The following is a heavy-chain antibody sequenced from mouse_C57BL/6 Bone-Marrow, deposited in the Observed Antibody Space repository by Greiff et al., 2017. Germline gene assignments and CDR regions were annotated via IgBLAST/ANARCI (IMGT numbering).Heavy chain of an antibody. CDR2: IDPSDSYT. CDR3: AVMDY. CDR1: GYTFTSYW. Sequence: QVQLQQPGAELVRPGTSVKLSCKASGYTFTSYWLHWVKQRPGQGLEWIGVIDPSDSYTNYNQKFKGKATLTVDTSSSTAYMQLSSLTTADSAVYYCAVMDYWGQGTSVTVSS. V-gene: IGHV1-59*01. J-gene: IGHJ4*01.